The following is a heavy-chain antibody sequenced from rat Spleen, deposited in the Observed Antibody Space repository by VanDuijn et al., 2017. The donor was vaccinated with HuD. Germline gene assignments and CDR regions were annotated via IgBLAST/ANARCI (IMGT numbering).Heavy chain of an antibody. CDR2: ITNTGGST. Sequence: EVQLVESGGGLVQPGGTLKLSCAASGFTFSDYYMAWVRQAPTKGLEWVASITNTGGSTYYPESVKGRFTISRDNAKSTLYLQMNSLRSEDTATYYCARGRDWFAYWGQGTLVTVSS. D-gene: IGHD1-11*01. CDR1: GFTFSDYY. V-gene: IGHV5-25*01. CDR3: ARGRDWFAY. J-gene: IGHJ3*01.